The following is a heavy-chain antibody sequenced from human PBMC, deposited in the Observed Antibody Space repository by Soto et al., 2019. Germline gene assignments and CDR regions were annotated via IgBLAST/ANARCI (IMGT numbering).Heavy chain of an antibody. J-gene: IGHJ5*02. CDR2: ISYDGSNK. CDR1: GFTFSSYG. V-gene: IGHV3-30*18. CDR3: AKDLTMWELLYWFDP. D-gene: IGHD1-26*01. Sequence: PGGSLRLSCAASGFTFSSYGMHWVRQAPGKGLEWVAVISYDGSNKYYADSVKGRFTISRDNSKNTLYLQMNSLRAEDTAVYYCAKDLTMWELLYWFDPWGQGTLVTVSS.